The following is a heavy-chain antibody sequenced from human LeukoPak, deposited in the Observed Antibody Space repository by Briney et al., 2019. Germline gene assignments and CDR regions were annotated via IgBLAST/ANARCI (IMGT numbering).Heavy chain of an antibody. CDR2: ISSSSSYI. D-gene: IGHD1-26*01. CDR1: GFTFSSYE. J-gene: IGHJ4*02. V-gene: IGHV3-21*04. Sequence: GGSLRLSCAASGFTFSSYEMNWVRQAPGKGLEWVSSISSSSSYIYYADSVKGRFTISRDNAKNSLYLQMNSLRAEDTALYYCARDLYSGSYRVFDYWGQGTLVTVSS. CDR3: ARDLYSGSYRVFDY.